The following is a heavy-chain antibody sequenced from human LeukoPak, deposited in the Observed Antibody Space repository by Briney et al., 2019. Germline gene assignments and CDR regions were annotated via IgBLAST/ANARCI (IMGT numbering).Heavy chain of an antibody. J-gene: IGHJ4*02. D-gene: IGHD6-19*01. CDR3: ARVGSGWYYFDY. Sequence: GASVKVSCKASGYTFTGYFMHWVRQVPGQGLEWMGRIKPDSGGTNYAQKFQGRVTMTTDTSTSTAYMELRSLRSDDTAVYYCARVGSGWYYFDYWGQGTLVTVSS. V-gene: IGHV1-2*06. CDR1: GYTFTGYF. CDR2: IKPDSGGT.